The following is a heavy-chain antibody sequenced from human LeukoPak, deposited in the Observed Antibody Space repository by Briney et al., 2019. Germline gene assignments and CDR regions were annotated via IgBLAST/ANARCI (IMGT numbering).Heavy chain of an antibody. CDR2: IYYSGST. J-gene: IGHJ4*02. V-gene: IGHV4-59*01. D-gene: IGHD3-10*01. CDR1: GGSISSYY. CDR3: ARGSPYYYGSGSYGLSDY. Sequence: SETLSLTCTVSGGSISSYYWSWIRQPPGKGLEWIGYIYYSGSTNYNPSLRSRVTISVDTSKNQFSLKLSSVTAADTAVYYCARGSPYYYGSGSYGLSDYWGQGTLVTVSS.